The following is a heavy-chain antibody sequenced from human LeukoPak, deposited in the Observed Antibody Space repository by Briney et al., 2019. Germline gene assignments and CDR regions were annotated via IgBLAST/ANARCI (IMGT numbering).Heavy chain of an antibody. CDR1: GFTVSSNY. CDR2: IYSGGST. CDR3: ARDNGLSSGYGP. J-gene: IGHJ5*02. D-gene: IGHD3-22*01. V-gene: IGHV3-53*01. Sequence: PGGSLRLSCAASGFTVSSNYMSWVRQAPGKGLGWVSVIYSGGSTYYADSVKGRFTISRDNSKNTVYLQMNSLRAEDTAVYYCARDNGLSSGYGPWGQGTLVTVSS.